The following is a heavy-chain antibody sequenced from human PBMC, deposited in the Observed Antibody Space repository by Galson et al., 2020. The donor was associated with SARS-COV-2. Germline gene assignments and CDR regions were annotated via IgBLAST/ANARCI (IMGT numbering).Heavy chain of an antibody. D-gene: IGHD3-10*02. CDR3: ARERDVAITDAFDL. CDR2: IKTDGSHT. J-gene: IGHJ3*01. CDR1: GFDFSKYW. V-gene: IGHV3-74*01. Sequence: GGSLRLTCAASGFDFSKYWMHWVRQAPGKGLEWVSRIKTDGSHTTDTDSVRGRFTTPRENAKNTLYLQMSGVRDEDTGVYFCARERDVAITDAFDLWGQGTRVTVSS.